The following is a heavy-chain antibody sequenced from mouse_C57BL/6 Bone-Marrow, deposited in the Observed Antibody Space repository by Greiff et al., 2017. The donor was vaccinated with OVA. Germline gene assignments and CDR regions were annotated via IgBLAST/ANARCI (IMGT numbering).Heavy chain of an antibody. J-gene: IGHJ2*01. CDR2: IWGGGST. CDR1: GFSLTSYG. D-gene: IGHD4-1*01. V-gene: IGHV2-9*01. CDR3: AKQEDWDGDYMDD. Sequence: VQLKESGPGLVAPSQSLSITCTVSGFSLTSYGVDWVRQPPGKGLEWLGVIWGGGSTNYYSALMSRLSISKDNSKSQDYLKMNSLQTDDTAMYDRAKQEDWDGDYMDDGGQGTTLTVAS.